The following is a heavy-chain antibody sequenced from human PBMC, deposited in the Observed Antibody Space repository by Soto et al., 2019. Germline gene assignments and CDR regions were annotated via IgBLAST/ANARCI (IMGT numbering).Heavy chain of an antibody. CDR1: GGSISSYY. D-gene: IGHD3-10*01. Sequence: SETLSLTCTVSGGSISSYYWSWIRQPPGKGLEWIGYIYYSGSTNYNPSLKSRVTISVDTSKNPFSVKLGSVTAADTALYYCARRRGPTPRPKGSGRVDYYYYMDVWGKGTTVTVSS. J-gene: IGHJ6*03. CDR3: ARRRGPTPRPKGSGRVDYYYYMDV. CDR2: IYYSGST. V-gene: IGHV4-59*08.